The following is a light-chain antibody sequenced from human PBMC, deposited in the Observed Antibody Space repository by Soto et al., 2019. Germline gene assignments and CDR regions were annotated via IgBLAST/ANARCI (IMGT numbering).Light chain of an antibody. V-gene: IGKV3-11*01. J-gene: IGKJ1*01. CDR3: QQHSHWPPWT. CDR1: ENVRTF. CDR2: GAS. Sequence: EVVLTQSPATLSLSPGERATLSCRASENVRTFVDWYQQKPGQAPRLLIYGASNRATGIPARFSGSGSGTDFNLTISNLEPEDFAVYYCQQHSHWPPWTFGQGTRVEIK.